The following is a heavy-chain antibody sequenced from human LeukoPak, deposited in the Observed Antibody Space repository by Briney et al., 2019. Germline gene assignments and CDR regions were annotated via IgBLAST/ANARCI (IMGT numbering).Heavy chain of an antibody. Sequence: PSETLSLTCAVYGGSFSGYYWSWIRQPPGKGLEWIGEINHSGSTNYNPSLKSRVTISVDTSKNQFSLKLSSVTAADTAVYYCAVPDGGYSYGWEFDYGGQETLVTVSS. V-gene: IGHV4-34*01. CDR2: INHSGST. J-gene: IGHJ4*02. CDR1: GGSFSGYY. D-gene: IGHD5-18*01. CDR3: AVPDGGYSYGWEFDY.